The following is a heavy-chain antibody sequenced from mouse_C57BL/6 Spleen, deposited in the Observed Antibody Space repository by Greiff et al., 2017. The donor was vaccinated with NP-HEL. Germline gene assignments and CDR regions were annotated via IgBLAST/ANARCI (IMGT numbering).Heavy chain of an antibody. D-gene: IGHD1-1*01. CDR1: GYTFTSYG. CDR3: ARPTLYYGNYFDY. CDR2: IYPRSGNT. J-gene: IGHJ2*01. V-gene: IGHV1-81*01. Sequence: VQGVESGAELARPGASVKLSCKASGYTFTSYGISWVKQRTGQGLEWIGEIYPRSGNTYYNEKFKGKATLTADKSSSTAYMELRSLTSEDSAVYFCARPTLYYGNYFDYWGQGTTLTVSS.